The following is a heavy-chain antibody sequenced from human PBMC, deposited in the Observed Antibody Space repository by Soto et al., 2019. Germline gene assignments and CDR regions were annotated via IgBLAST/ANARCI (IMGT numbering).Heavy chain of an antibody. Sequence: QVQLVQSGAEVKKPGASVKVSCKASGYTFTSYYMHWVRQAPGQGLEWMGIINPSGGSTSYAQKFQGRVTMNRDTTRSPVYMERCSRRSEDTAVYYCAREGIVGATRGWFDPWGQGTLVTVSS. D-gene: IGHD1-26*01. CDR1: GYTFTSYY. CDR3: AREGIVGATRGWFDP. J-gene: IGHJ5*02. CDR2: INPSGGST. V-gene: IGHV1-46*03.